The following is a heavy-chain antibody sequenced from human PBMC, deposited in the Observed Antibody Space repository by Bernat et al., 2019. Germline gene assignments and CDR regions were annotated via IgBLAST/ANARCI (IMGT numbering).Heavy chain of an antibody. CDR1: GGSISSGDYY. CDR3: ARDLPYGGSSSGEDFDY. CDR2: ISYSGST. V-gene: IGHV4-61*08. J-gene: IGHJ4*02. Sequence: QVQLQESGPGLVKPSQTLSLTCTVSGGSISSGDYYWSWIRQPPGKGLEWIGYISYSGSTNYNPSLKSRVTISVDTSRNQFSLKLSSVAAADTAVYYCARDLPYGGSSSGEDFDYWGQGTLVTVSS. D-gene: IGHD6-6*01.